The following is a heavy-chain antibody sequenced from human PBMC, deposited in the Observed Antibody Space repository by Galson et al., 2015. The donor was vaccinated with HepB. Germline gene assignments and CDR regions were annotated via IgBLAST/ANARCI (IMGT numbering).Heavy chain of an antibody. CDR1: GFTVSSYY. Sequence: SLRLSCAASGFTVSSYYIHWVRQAPGKGLEWVSITYTGGNTHYANSVKGRFTISRDNSKNALYLQMDSLRAEDTAVYYCARDRAYAFDYWGQGALVTVSS. CDR3: ARDRAYAFDY. D-gene: IGHD5-12*01. V-gene: IGHV3-66*01. J-gene: IGHJ4*02. CDR2: TYTGGNT.